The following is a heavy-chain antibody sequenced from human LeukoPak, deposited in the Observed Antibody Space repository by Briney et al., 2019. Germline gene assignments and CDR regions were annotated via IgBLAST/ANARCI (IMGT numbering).Heavy chain of an antibody. CDR2: VKSKTDGGTT. V-gene: IGHV3-15*01. CDR1: GFTFNNAW. D-gene: IGHD6-6*01. Sequence: GGSLRLSCAASGFTFNNAWMSWVRQAPGKGLEWVGRVKSKTDGGTTDYAAPVKGRFTISRDDSKNTLYLQMNSLKIEDTAVYYCTTLAVVGSIDFWGQGTLVTVPS. CDR3: TTLAVVGSIDF. J-gene: IGHJ4*02.